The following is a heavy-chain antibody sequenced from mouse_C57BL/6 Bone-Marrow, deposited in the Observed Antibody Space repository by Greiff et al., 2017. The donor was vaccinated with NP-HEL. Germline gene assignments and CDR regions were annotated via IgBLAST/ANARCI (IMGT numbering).Heavy chain of an antibody. CDR2: IDPEDGDT. D-gene: IGHD1-1*01. CDR1: GFNIKDYY. Sequence: EVQLVESGAELVRPGASVKLSCTASGFNIKDYYMHWVKQRPEQGLEWIGRIDPEDGDTEYAPKFQGKATMTADTSSNPAYLQLSSLTSEDTAVYYCTGFYYYGDYFDYWGQGTTLTVSS. J-gene: IGHJ2*01. CDR3: TGFYYYGDYFDY. V-gene: IGHV14-1*01.